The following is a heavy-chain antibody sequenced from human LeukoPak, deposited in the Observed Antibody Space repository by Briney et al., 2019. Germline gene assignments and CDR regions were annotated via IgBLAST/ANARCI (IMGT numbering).Heavy chain of an antibody. V-gene: IGHV3-48*03. CDR3: EGVSYDSSGYYWSVGYFDY. J-gene: IGHJ4*02. CDR2: ISSSGSTI. D-gene: IGHD3-22*01. Sequence: PGGSLRLSCAASGFTFSSYEMNWVRQAPGKGLEWVSYISSSGSTIYYADSVKGRFTISRDNAKNSLYLQMNSLRAEDTAVYYCEGVSYDSSGYYWSVGYFDYWGQGTLVTVSS. CDR1: GFTFSSYE.